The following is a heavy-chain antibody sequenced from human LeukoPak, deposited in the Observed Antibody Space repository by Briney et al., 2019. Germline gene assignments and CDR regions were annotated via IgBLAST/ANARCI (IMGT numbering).Heavy chain of an antibody. J-gene: IGHJ4*02. Sequence: GGSLRLSCAASGFTFSSYSMSWVRQAPGKGLEWVSAISGSGGSTYYADSVKGRFTISRDNSKNTLYLQMNSLRAEDTAVYYCAKKQTYSSGWYLAYFDYWGQGTLVTVSS. CDR3: AKKQTYSSGWYLAYFDY. D-gene: IGHD6-19*01. V-gene: IGHV3-23*01. CDR2: ISGSGGST. CDR1: GFTFSSYS.